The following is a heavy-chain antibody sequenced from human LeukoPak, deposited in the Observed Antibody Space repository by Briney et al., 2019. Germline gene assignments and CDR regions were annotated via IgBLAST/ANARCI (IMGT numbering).Heavy chain of an antibody. Sequence: ASVKVSCKASGYTFTSYDINWVRQATGQGLEWMGWMNPNSGNTGYAQKFQGRVTMTRKTSISTAYMELSSLRSEDTAVYSCARPYIVVVPAAVNWFDPWGQGTLVTVSS. CDR1: GYTFTSYD. D-gene: IGHD2-2*01. CDR2: MNPNSGNT. CDR3: ARPYIVVVPAAVNWFDP. J-gene: IGHJ5*02. V-gene: IGHV1-8*01.